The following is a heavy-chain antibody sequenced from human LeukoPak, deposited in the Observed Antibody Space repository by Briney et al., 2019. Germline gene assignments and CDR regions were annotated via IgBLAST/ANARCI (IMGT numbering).Heavy chain of an antibody. D-gene: IGHD3-22*01. CDR1: GFTFSSYA. CDR3: AKSAYYDSSGFYGEYYFDY. CDR2: ISGSGGST. V-gene: IGHV3-23*01. J-gene: IGHJ4*02. Sequence: GGSLRLSCAASGFTFSSYAMSWVRQAPGKGLGWVSTISGSGGSTYYADSVKGRFTISRDNSKNTLHLQMNSLRAEDTAVYYCAKSAYYDSSGFYGEYYFDYWGQGTLVTVSS.